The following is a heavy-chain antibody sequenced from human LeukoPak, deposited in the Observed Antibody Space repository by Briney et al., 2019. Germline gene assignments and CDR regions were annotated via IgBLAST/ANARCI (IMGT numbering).Heavy chain of an antibody. CDR1: GFTFSSYA. D-gene: IGHD3-22*01. V-gene: IGHV3-30*01. Sequence: GGSLRLSCAASGFTFSSYAMHWVRQAPGKGLEWVAVISYDGSNKYYADSVKGRFTISRDNSKNTLYLQMNSLRAEDTAVYYCAKDYYDSSGPHHDAFDIWGQGTMVTVSS. CDR3: AKDYYDSSGPHHDAFDI. J-gene: IGHJ3*02. CDR2: ISYDGSNK.